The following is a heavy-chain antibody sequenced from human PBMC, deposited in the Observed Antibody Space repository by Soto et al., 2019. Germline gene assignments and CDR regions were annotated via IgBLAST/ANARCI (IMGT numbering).Heavy chain of an antibody. J-gene: IGHJ4*02. D-gene: IGHD3-10*01. Sequence: LRLSCAASGLNFRAAGMHWVRQAPGKGLEWVAFISSDGNNKYYADSVKGRFTISRDDSMNSLYLQMNTLRAEDSAVYYCAKDKGVTPLDYWGQGTLVTVSS. V-gene: IGHV3-30*18. CDR2: ISSDGNNK. CDR3: AKDKGVTPLDY. CDR1: GLNFRAAG.